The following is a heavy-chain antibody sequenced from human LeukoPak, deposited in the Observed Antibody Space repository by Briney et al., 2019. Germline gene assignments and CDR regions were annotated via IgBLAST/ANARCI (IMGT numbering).Heavy chain of an antibody. V-gene: IGHV3-30*18. CDR2: VSHDGSNK. Sequence: SGGSLRLSCAASGFTFSSYGMHWVRQAPGKGLEWVAVVSHDGSNKYYADSVKGRFTISRDNSEKTLSLQMNSLRVEDTAVYYCTKEGYYGSGSFPDYWGQGSLVTVSA. D-gene: IGHD3-10*01. J-gene: IGHJ4*02. CDR1: GFTFSSYG. CDR3: TKEGYYGSGSFPDY.